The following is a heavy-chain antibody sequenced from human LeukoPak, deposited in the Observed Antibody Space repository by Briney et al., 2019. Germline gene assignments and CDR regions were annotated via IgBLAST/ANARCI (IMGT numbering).Heavy chain of an antibody. CDR1: GGSISSHY. CDR3: ATGPLAVPAAPGFGP. Sequence: SETLSLTCTVSGGSISSHYWSWIRQPPGKGLEWIGYIYYSGSTNYNPSLKSRVTISVDTSKNQFSLKLSSVTAADTAVYYCATGPLAVPAAPGFGPWGQGTLVTVSS. V-gene: IGHV4-59*11. CDR2: IYYSGST. D-gene: IGHD2-2*01. J-gene: IGHJ5*02.